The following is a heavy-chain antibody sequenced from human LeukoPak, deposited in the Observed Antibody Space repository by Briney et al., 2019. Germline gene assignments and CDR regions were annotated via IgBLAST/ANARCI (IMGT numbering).Heavy chain of an antibody. CDR2: ISYDGSKK. CDR3: ARGHYDVLAASYKWTPDY. D-gene: IGHD3-9*01. V-gene: IGHV3-30*07. CDR1: GFTFSSNA. J-gene: IGHJ4*02. Sequence: GRSLRLSCAASGFTFSSNAIHWVRQAPGKGLEWVAVISYDGSKKFYADSVKGRFTTSRDNAKNSLSLQLNSLRVEDTAVYYCARGHYDVLAASYKWTPDYWGQGTLVTVSS.